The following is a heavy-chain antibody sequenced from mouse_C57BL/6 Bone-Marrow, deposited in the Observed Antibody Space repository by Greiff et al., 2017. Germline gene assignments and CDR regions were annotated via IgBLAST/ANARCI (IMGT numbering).Heavy chain of an antibody. V-gene: IGHV1-7*01. Sequence: VKLMESGAELAKPGASVKLSCKASGYTFTSYWMHWVKQRPGQGLEWIGYINPSSGYTKYNQKFKDKATLTADKSSRTAYMQLSSLTYEDSAVYYCASATRGYFDYWGQGTTLTVSS. CDR1: GYTFTSYW. CDR2: INPSSGYT. J-gene: IGHJ2*01. CDR3: ASATRGYFDY. D-gene: IGHD1-1*01.